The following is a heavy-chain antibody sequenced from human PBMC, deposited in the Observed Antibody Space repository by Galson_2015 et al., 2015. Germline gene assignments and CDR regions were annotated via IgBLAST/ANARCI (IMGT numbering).Heavy chain of an antibody. Sequence: SLRLSCAASGFTFSSYAMHWVRQAPGKGLEWVAVISYDGSNKYYADSVKGRFTISRDNSKNTLYLQMSSLRAEDTAVYYCARDSGSSSWYAEGIDYWGQGTLVTVSS. CDR2: ISYDGSNK. CDR3: ARDSGSSSWYAEGIDY. CDR1: GFTFSSYA. D-gene: IGHD6-13*01. J-gene: IGHJ4*02. V-gene: IGHV3-30-3*01.